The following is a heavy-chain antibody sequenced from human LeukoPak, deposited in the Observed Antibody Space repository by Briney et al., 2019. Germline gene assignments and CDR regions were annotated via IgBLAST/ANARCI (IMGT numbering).Heavy chain of an antibody. V-gene: IGHV3-30-3*01. CDR2: IPYDGNNK. Sequence: GGSLRLSCAASGFTFSSYAMHWVRQAPGKGLEWVSVIPYDGNNKYYAESVKGRFTISRDSSNNTLYLQMNSLRAEDTAVYYCAKGGGIHVSFDYWGQGTLVTVSS. J-gene: IGHJ4*02. CDR3: AKGGGIHVSFDY. D-gene: IGHD3-10*01. CDR1: GFTFSSYA.